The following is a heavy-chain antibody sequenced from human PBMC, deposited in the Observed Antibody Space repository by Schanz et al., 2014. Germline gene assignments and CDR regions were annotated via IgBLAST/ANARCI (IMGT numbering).Heavy chain of an antibody. D-gene: IGHD1-1*01. J-gene: IGHJ4*02. CDR2: FDAHDGRA. CDR3: ARDRRNADLDY. CDR1: GFSFGNYG. Sequence: EVQLLESGGGLVQPGGSLRLSCEASGFSFGNYGMSWVRQAPGKGLEWVSGFDAHDGRAYYADSAKGRFTISRDNSKSTLYVEMNSLRVEDTAVYYCARDRRNADLDYWGQGTLVTVSS. V-gene: IGHV3-23*01.